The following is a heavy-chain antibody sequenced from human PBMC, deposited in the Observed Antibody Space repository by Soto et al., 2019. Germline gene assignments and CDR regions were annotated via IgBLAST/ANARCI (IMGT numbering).Heavy chain of an antibody. CDR1: GFTFSSYA. D-gene: IGHD6-19*01. CDR3: AKHVVGSGWYVQGPPYYYYGMDV. J-gene: IGHJ6*02. V-gene: IGHV3-23*01. CDR2: ISGSGGST. Sequence: EVPLLESGGGLVQPGGSLRLSCAASGFTFSSYAMSWVRQAPGKGLEWVSAISGSGGSTYYADSVKGRFTISRDNSKNTLYLQMNSLRAEDTAVYYCAKHVVGSGWYVQGPPYYYYGMDVWGQGTTVTVAS.